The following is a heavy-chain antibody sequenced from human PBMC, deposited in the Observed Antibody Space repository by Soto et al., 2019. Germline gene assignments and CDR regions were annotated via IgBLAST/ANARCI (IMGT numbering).Heavy chain of an antibody. CDR1: GYSFTSYG. J-gene: IGHJ4*02. CDR3: ARDLGQQLVDY. D-gene: IGHD6-13*01. Sequence: QVQLVQSGAEVKKPGASVKVSCKASGYSFTSYGVTWVRQAPGQGLEWMGWISAYNGNKKYAQKLQGRVTMTTDTATSTAYMELRSLRSDDTAVYYCARDLGQQLVDYWGQGTLVTVSS. V-gene: IGHV1-18*01. CDR2: ISAYNGNK.